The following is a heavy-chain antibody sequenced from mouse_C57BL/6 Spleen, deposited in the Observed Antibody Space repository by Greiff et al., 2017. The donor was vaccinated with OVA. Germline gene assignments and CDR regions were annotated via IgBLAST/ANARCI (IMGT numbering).Heavy chain of an antibody. CDR2: IWSGGST. V-gene: IGHV2-4*01. D-gene: IGHD1-1*01. J-gene: IGHJ1*03. CDR1: GFSLTSYG. Sequence: VKLQESGPGLVQPSQSLSITCTVSGFSLTSYGVHWVRQPPGKGLEWLGVIWSGGSTDYNAAFISRLSISKDNSKSQVFFKMNSLQADDTAIYYCATEVGGYFDVWGTGTTVTVSS. CDR3: ATEVGGYFDV.